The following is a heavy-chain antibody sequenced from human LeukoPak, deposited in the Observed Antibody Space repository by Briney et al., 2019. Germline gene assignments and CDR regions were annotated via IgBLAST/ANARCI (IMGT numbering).Heavy chain of an antibody. CDR1: GFTFSSYA. Sequence: GRSLRLSCAASGFTFSSYAMHWVRQAPGKGLEWVAVISYDGSNKYYADSVKGRFTISRDNSKNTLYLQMNSLRAEDTAVYYCAKGSSGYVENAFDIWGQGTMVTVSS. V-gene: IGHV3-30*04. CDR3: AKGSSGYVENAFDI. CDR2: ISYDGSNK. J-gene: IGHJ3*02. D-gene: IGHD5-18*01.